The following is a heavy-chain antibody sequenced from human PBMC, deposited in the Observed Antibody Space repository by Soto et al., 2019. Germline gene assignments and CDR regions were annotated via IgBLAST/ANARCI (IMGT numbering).Heavy chain of an antibody. CDR2: INSDGSST. J-gene: IGHJ6*03. CDR1: GFTFSSYW. CDR3: ARDPGYLNYYYYYMDV. D-gene: IGHD5-18*01. V-gene: IGHV3-74*01. Sequence: GGSLRLSCAASGFTFSSYWMHWVRQAPGKGLVWVSRINSDGSSTSYADSVKGRFTISRDNAKNTLYLQMNSLRAEDTAVYYCARDPGYLNYYYYYMDVWGKGTTVTVSS.